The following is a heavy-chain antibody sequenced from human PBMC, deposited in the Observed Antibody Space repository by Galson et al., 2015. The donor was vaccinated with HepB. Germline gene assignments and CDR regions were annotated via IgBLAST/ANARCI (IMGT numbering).Heavy chain of an antibody. CDR2: INQDRSSK. Sequence: SLRLSCAASGFTFSSYWMSWVRQAPGKGLEWVASINQDRSSKYHADSVKGRFTISRDNARNSLYLQMNTLRAEDTAMYFCATDRDWLFDYWGQGTLVTVSS. D-gene: IGHD3-9*01. CDR3: ATDRDWLFDY. J-gene: IGHJ4*02. CDR1: GFTFSSYW. V-gene: IGHV3-7*01.